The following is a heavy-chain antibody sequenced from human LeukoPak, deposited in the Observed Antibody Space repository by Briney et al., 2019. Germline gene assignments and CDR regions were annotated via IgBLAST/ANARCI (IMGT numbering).Heavy chain of an antibody. D-gene: IGHD3-10*01. V-gene: IGHV5-51*01. Sequence: GESLKISCKGSGYSFTSYWIGWVRQMPGKGLEWMGIIYPGHSGTRYSPSFQGQVTISADKSITTAYLQWSSLKASDSAMYYCASTTMVRGVISYFDSWGQGTLVTVSS. CDR1: GYSFTSYW. CDR2: IYPGHSGT. CDR3: ASTTMVRGVISYFDS. J-gene: IGHJ4*02.